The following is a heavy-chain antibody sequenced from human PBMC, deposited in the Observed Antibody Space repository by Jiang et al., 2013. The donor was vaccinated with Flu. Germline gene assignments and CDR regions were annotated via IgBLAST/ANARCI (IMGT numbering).Heavy chain of an antibody. CDR2: IYYSGST. CDR1: GGSISSSSYY. Sequence: GPGLVKPSETLSLTCTVSGGSISSSSYYWGWIRQPPGKGLEWIGSIYYSGSTYYNPSLKSRVTISVDTSKNQFSLKLSSVTAADTAVYYCARDEEVGATTTHSFDYWGQGTLVTVSS. D-gene: IGHD1-26*01. CDR3: ARDEEVGATTTHSFDY. J-gene: IGHJ4*02. V-gene: IGHV4-39*07.